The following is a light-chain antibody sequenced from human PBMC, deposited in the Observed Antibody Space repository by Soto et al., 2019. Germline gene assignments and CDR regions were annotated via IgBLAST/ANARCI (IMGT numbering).Light chain of an antibody. CDR2: KIS. J-gene: IGKJ2*01. CDR1: QSLVHSDGNIY. V-gene: IGKV2-30*02. CDR3: MQGTHWPYT. Sequence: DVMMTQSPLSLTVIIGQPASISCRSSQSLVHSDGNIYLNWFQQRPGQSPRRLIYKISNRDSGVPDRFSGSGSGTDFTLTISRVEAEDVGVYYCMQGTHWPYTFGQETKLEIK.